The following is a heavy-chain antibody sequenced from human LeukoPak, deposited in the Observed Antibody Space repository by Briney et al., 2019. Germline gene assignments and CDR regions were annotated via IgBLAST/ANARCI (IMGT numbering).Heavy chain of an antibody. CDR3: ARGGTSDVYYYYGLDV. J-gene: IGHJ6*02. CDR2: MNPNSGNT. V-gene: IGHV1-8*01. D-gene: IGHD1-1*01. CDR1: GYTFTSYD. Sequence: ASVKVSCKASGYTFTSYDINWVRQATGQGLEWMGWMNPNSGNTGYVQKFQGRVAMTRNTSTSTAYMELSSLRSEDTAVYYCARGGTSDVYYYYGLDVWSQGTTVTVSS.